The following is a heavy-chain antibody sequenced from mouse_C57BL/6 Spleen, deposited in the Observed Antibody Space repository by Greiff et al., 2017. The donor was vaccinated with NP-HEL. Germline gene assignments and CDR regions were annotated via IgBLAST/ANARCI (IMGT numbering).Heavy chain of an antibody. D-gene: IGHD1-1*01. Sequence: QVHVKQSGAELVRPGASVTLSCKASGYTFTDYEMHWVKQTPVHGLEWIGAIDPETGGTAYNQKFKGKAILTADKSSSTAYMELRSLTSEDSAVYYCTRRYYGSSHLFAYWGQGTLVTVSA. J-gene: IGHJ3*01. V-gene: IGHV1-15*01. CDR1: GYTFTDYE. CDR2: IDPETGGT. CDR3: TRRYYGSSHLFAY.